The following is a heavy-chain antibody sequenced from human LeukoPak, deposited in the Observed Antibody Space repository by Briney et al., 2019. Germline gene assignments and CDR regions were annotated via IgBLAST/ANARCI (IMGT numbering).Heavy chain of an antibody. V-gene: IGHV5-51*01. J-gene: IGHJ4*02. Sequence: GGPLKTSCQAPGYSSNIFWIAWVGQMPAKGLGLMGIIYPGDSATRYSPSFQAQVTITADKSISTGYLQWSSLKASDSAMCYCARAWRFDYWGQGTLVTVSS. CDR2: IYPGDSAT. CDR1: GYSSNIFW. CDR3: ARAWRFDY.